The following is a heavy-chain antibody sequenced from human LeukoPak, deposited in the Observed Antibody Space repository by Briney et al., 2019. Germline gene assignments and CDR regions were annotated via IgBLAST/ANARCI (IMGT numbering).Heavy chain of an antibody. Sequence: PGGSLRLSCAASGFTFSSYSMNWVRQAPGKGLEWVSSISSSSSYIYYADSVKGRFTVSRDNAKNSLYLQMNSLRAEDTAVYYCARTMVRGVLYYFDYWGQGTLVTVSS. CDR2: ISSSSSYI. V-gene: IGHV3-21*01. CDR1: GFTFSSYS. CDR3: ARTMVRGVLYYFDY. J-gene: IGHJ4*02. D-gene: IGHD3-10*01.